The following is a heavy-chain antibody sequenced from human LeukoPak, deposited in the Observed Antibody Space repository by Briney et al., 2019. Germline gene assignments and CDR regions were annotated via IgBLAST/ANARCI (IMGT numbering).Heavy chain of an antibody. CDR2: IDYSGGST. J-gene: IGHJ5*02. CDR1: GFTLSSYE. V-gene: IGHV3-23*01. CDR3: AKDLRITMVRIDP. D-gene: IGHD3-10*01. Sequence: GGSLRLSCTASGFTLSSYEMSWIRQAPGKGLEWVSSIDYSGGSTYYADSVKGRFTISRDNSKNTLYLQMNSLRAEDTAVYYCAKDLRITMVRIDPWGQGTLVTVSS.